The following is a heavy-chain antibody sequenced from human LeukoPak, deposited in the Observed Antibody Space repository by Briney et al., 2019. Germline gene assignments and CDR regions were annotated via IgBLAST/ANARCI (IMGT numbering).Heavy chain of an antibody. D-gene: IGHD6-19*01. J-gene: IGHJ4*02. CDR2: ISYDGSNK. CDR3: ARAPPDKQWLVPVYY. V-gene: IGHV3-30-3*01. CDR1: GFTFSSYA. Sequence: PGGSLRLSCAASGFTFSSYAMHWVRQAPGKGLEWVAVISYDGSNKYYADSAKGRFTISRDNSKNTLYLQMNSLRAEDTAVYYCARAPPDKQWLVPVYYWGQGTLVTVSS.